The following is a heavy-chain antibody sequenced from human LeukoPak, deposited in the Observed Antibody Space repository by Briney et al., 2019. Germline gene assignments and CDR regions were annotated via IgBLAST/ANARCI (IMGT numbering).Heavy chain of an antibody. Sequence: PSETLSLTCTVSGGSISSSSYYWGWIRQPPGKGLVWIGSIYYSGSTYYNPSLKSRVTISVDTSKNQFSLKLSSVTAADTAVYYCATAGYCSSTSCYVESEFDYWGQGTLVTVSS. CDR3: ATAGYCSSTSCYVESEFDY. CDR1: GGSISSSSYY. V-gene: IGHV4-39*01. D-gene: IGHD2-2*01. J-gene: IGHJ4*02. CDR2: IYYSGST.